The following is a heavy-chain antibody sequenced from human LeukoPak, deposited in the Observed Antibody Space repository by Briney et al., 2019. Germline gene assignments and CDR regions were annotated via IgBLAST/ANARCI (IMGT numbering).Heavy chain of an antibody. V-gene: IGHV3-53*01. J-gene: IGHJ5*02. CDR3: ARDDCSSISCYHNWFDP. D-gene: IGHD2-2*01. CDR1: GFTVSSNY. Sequence: GGSLRLSCAASGFTVSSNYMSWVRQAPGKGLEWVSVIYSGGSTYYADSVKGRFTISRDNAKNSLYLQMNSLRAEDTAVYYCARDDCSSISCYHNWFDPWGQGTLVTVSS. CDR2: IYSGGST.